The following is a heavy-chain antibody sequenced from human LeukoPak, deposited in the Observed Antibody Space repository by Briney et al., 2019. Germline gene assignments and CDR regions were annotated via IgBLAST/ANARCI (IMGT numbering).Heavy chain of an antibody. CDR2: ISSSSSYI. Sequence: PRGSLRLSCAASGFTFSSYSMNWVRQAPGKGLEWVSSISSSSSYIYYADSVKGRFTISRDNAKNSLYLQMNSLRAEDTAVYYCARPDNYYHSSGYYYDYWGQGTLVTVSS. V-gene: IGHV3-21*01. CDR1: GFTFSSYS. D-gene: IGHD3-22*01. J-gene: IGHJ4*02. CDR3: ARPDNYYHSSGYYYDY.